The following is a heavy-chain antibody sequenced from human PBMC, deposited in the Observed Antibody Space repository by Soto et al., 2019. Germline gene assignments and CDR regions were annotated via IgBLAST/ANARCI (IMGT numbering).Heavy chain of an antibody. V-gene: IGHV1-18*01. CDR3: AMVDNYVTPTPQDV. CDR2: ISPYSGNT. CDR1: GYIFVNYG. D-gene: IGHD3-16*01. J-gene: IGHJ6*02. Sequence: QVQLVQSGDEVRKPGSSVKVSCKASGYIFVNYGIAWVRQAPGQGLEWMGWISPYSGNTHYASKGQGRLTMTTETSTSAAYRDLGSLTSGDTAVYYGAMVDNYVTPTPQDVWGQGTTVTVSS.